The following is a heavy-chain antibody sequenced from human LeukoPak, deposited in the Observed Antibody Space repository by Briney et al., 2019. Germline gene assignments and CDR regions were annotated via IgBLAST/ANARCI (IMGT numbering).Heavy chain of an antibody. V-gene: IGHV5-51*01. CDR3: ARHRAVAGTGDLDY. J-gene: IGHJ4*02. CDR2: IYPGDSDT. D-gene: IGHD6-19*01. CDR1: GYSFTSYW. Sequence: GKSLKISCKGSGYSFTSYWIGWVRQMPGKGLGWMGIIYPGDSDTRYSPSFQGQVTISADKSISTAYLQWSSLKASDTAMYYCARHRAVAGTGDLDYWGQGTLVTVSS.